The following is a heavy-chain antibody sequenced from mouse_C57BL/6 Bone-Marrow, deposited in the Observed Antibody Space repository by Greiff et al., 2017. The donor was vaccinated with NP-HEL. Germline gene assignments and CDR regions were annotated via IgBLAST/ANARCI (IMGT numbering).Heavy chain of an antibody. CDR1: GYTFTSYV. CDR3: ATGPVLLRFFPLFDY. CDR2: IYPYNDGT. J-gene: IGHJ2*01. V-gene: IGHV1-14*01. Sequence: EVQLQQSGPELVKPGASVKMSCKASGYTFTSYVMHWVKQKPGQGLEWIGYIYPYNDGTKYNEKFKGKATLTSDKSSSTAYMELSSLTSEDSAVYYCATGPVLLRFFPLFDYWGQGTTLTVSS. D-gene: IGHD1-1*01.